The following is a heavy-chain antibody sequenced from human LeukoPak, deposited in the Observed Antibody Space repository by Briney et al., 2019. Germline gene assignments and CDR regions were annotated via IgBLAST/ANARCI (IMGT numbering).Heavy chain of an antibody. Sequence: GPSVKVACKASGYTFTGYYMHWVRQAPGQVLEWMGWTNPNSGGTNYAQKFQGRVTMTRDTSISTAYMELSRLRSDDTAVYYCARDCSGGSCYYNWFDPWGQGTLVTVSS. V-gene: IGHV1-2*02. J-gene: IGHJ5*02. D-gene: IGHD2-15*01. CDR2: TNPNSGGT. CDR3: ARDCSGGSCYYNWFDP. CDR1: GYTFTGYY.